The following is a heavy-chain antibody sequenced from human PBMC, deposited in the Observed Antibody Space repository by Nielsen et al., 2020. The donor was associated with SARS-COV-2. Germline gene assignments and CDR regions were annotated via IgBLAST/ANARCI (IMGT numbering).Heavy chain of an antibody. J-gene: IGHJ4*02. Sequence: SVKVSCKASGGTFSSYAISWVRQAPGQGLEWMGGIIPIFGTANYAQKFQGRVTITADESTSTAYTELSSLRSEDTAVYYCARGYCSSTSCPIDYWGQGTLVTVSS. V-gene: IGHV1-69*13. CDR1: GGTFSSYA. CDR2: IIPIFGTA. CDR3: ARGYCSSTSCPIDY. D-gene: IGHD2-2*01.